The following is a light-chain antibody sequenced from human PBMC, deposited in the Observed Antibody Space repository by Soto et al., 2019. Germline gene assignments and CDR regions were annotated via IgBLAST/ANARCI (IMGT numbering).Light chain of an antibody. V-gene: IGLV2-8*01. Sequence: QSVLTQPPSASGSPGQSVTISCTGTSSDVGGYNYVSWYQQHPGKAPKLMIYEVSKRPSGVPDRFSGSKSGNTASLTVSGLQAEDEADYYCTSYAGSNYVFGTVTKVTVL. CDR1: SSDVGGYNY. CDR3: TSYAGSNYV. CDR2: EVS. J-gene: IGLJ1*01.